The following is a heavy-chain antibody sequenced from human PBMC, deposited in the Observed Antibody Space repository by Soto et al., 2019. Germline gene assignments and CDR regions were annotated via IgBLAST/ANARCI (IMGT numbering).Heavy chain of an antibody. D-gene: IGHD2-21*02. J-gene: IGHJ4*02. CDR1: GGTFSSYA. Sequence: QVQLVQSGAEVKKPGSSVKVSCKASGGTFSSYAISWVRQAPGQGLEWMGGIIPIFGTANYAQKFQGRVTITADESTSTGYMELSSLRSEDTAVYYCARGTYCGGDCYSDFDYWGQGTLVTVSS. CDR2: IIPIFGTA. CDR3: ARGTYCGGDCYSDFDY. V-gene: IGHV1-69*12.